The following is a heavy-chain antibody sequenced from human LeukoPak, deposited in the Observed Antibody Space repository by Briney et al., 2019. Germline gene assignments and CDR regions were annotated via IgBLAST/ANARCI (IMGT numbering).Heavy chain of an antibody. Sequence: PGGSLRLSCAASGFTVSSTYMSWVRQAPGKGLEWVSAISSSGGSTYYADSVKGRFTISRDNSKNTLYLQMNSLRAEDTAVYYCAKATPITMIVVVMGYYFDYWGQGTLVTVSS. CDR2: ISSSGGST. CDR3: AKATPITMIVVVMGYYFDY. D-gene: IGHD3-22*01. J-gene: IGHJ4*02. CDR1: GFTVSSTY. V-gene: IGHV3-23*01.